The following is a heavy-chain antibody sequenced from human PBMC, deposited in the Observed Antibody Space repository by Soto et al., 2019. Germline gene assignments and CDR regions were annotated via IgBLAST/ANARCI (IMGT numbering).Heavy chain of an antibody. J-gene: IGHJ6*02. D-gene: IGHD2-15*01. Sequence: EVQLVESGGGLIQPGGSLRLSCAASGFTVSSNYMSWVRQAPGKGLEWVSVIYSGGSTYYADSVKGRFTISRDNSKNTLYLQMNSLRAEDTAVYYCARDGGTDCSSGSCYSDGMDVWGQGTTVTVSS. CDR1: GFTVSSNY. CDR2: IYSGGST. CDR3: ARDGGTDCSSGSCYSDGMDV. V-gene: IGHV3-53*01.